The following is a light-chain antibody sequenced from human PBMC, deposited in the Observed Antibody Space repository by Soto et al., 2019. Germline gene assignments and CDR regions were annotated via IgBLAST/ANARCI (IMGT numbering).Light chain of an antibody. CDR3: QQYASSPPLT. V-gene: IGKV3-15*01. Sequence: IVMTQSPATLSVSPGEGVTLSCRASQSVRSHLAWYQQKPGQPPRLLIYGASTRATGIPARFSGSGFGTEFTLTISSLQSEDFAVYYCQQYASSPPLTFGGGTKVEIK. CDR1: QSVRSH. CDR2: GAS. J-gene: IGKJ4*01.